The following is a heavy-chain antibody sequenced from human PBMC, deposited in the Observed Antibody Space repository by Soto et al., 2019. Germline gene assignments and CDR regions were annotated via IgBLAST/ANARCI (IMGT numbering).Heavy chain of an antibody. CDR2: FYDSANT. Sequence: QVQLQESGPGLVKPSQTLSLICTVSGGSIGSGGYHWTWIRQHPENGLEYIGYFYDSANTFYTPSLKSRVTISADTSKNQFSLKLNSVTVADTAVYYCARGTAGYRFDPWGQGILVTVSS. V-gene: IGHV4-31*03. D-gene: IGHD5-18*01. J-gene: IGHJ5*02. CDR3: ARGTAGYRFDP. CDR1: GGSIGSGGYH.